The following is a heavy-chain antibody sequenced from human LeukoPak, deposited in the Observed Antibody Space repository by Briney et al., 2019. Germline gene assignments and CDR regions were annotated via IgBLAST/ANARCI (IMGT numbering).Heavy chain of an antibody. CDR1: GYTFTSYG. CDR3: ARDSSGWYKEVDYYYYYGMDV. CDR2: ISAYNGNT. D-gene: IGHD6-19*01. V-gene: IGHV1-18*01. J-gene: IGHJ6*02. Sequence: ASVKVSCKASGYTFTSYGISWVRQAPGQGLEWMGWISAYNGNTNYAQKLQGRVTMTTDTSTSTAYVELRSLRSDDTAVYYCARDSSGWYKEVDYYYYYGMDVWGQGTTVTVSS.